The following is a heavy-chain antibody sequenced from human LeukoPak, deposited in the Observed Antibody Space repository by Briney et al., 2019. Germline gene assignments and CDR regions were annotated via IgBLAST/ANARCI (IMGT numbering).Heavy chain of an antibody. CDR3: AKGSSRRLLWGQRSDYFDS. Sequence: GGSLRLSCGASGFTFSDYCMHWVRQAPSKGLEWVASIRYDGNSRNYADSVKGRFTISRDISKNTIYLQLNSLRPEDTSVYYCAKGSSRRLLWGQRSDYFDSWGQGTLVTVSS. D-gene: IGHD3-16*01. CDR1: GFTFSDYC. J-gene: IGHJ4*02. CDR2: IRYDGNSR. V-gene: IGHV3-30*02.